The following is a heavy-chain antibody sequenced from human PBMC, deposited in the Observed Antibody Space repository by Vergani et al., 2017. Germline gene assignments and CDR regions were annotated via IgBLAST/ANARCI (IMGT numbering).Heavy chain of an antibody. CDR3: ARNRNYYDSSGLDAFDI. CDR2: IIPIFGTA. Sequence: QVQLVQSGAEVKKPGSSVKVSCKASGGTFSSYAISWVRQAPGQGLEWMGGIIPIFGTANYAQKFQGRVTLTADESTSTAYMELSSLRSEDTAVYYCARNRNYYDSSGLDAFDIWGQGTMVTVSS. D-gene: IGHD3-22*01. CDR1: GGTFSSYA. V-gene: IGHV1-69*12. J-gene: IGHJ3*02.